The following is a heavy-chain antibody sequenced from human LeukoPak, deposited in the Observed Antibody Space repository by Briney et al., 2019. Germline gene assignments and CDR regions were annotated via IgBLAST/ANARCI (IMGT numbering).Heavy chain of an antibody. Sequence: ASVKVSCKASGYPFTTYGINWVRQAPGQGLEWMGWISAYNGNTNYAQKLQGRVTMTTDTSTSTAYMELRSLRSDDTAVYYCARPTSSFYYYYGMDVWGQGTTVTVSS. CDR1: GYPFTTYG. D-gene: IGHD6-6*01. CDR2: ISAYNGNT. V-gene: IGHV1-18*01. J-gene: IGHJ6*02. CDR3: ARPTSSFYYYYGMDV.